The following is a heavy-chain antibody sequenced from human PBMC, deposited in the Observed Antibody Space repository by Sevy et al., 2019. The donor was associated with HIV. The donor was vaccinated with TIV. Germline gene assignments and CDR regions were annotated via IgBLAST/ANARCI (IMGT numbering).Heavy chain of an antibody. CDR2: VDPEDGET. CDR1: GYTLTKLP. J-gene: IGHJ6*02. Sequence: ASVKVSCKVSGYTLTKLPMHWVRQAPGKGLEWMGGVDPEDGETIYAQRFQGRVTMTEDTSTDTAYMELSSLRSEDTAVYYCATLDFWSENPFYGTDVWDQGTTVTVSS. CDR3: ATLDFWSENPFYGTDV. D-gene: IGHD3-3*01. V-gene: IGHV1-24*01.